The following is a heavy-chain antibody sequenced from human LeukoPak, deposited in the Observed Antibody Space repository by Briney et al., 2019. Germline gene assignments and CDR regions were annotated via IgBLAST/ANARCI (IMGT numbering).Heavy chain of an antibody. V-gene: IGHV1-2*02. Sequence: ASVKVSCKASGYTFTSYYMHWVRQAPGQGLEWMGWINPNSGGTNYAQKFQGRVTMTRDTSISTAYMELSRLRSDDTAVYYCARDFHGSGSLFLDYWGQGTLVTVSS. J-gene: IGHJ4*02. CDR3: ARDFHGSGSLFLDY. CDR2: INPNSGGT. D-gene: IGHD3-10*01. CDR1: GYTFTSYY.